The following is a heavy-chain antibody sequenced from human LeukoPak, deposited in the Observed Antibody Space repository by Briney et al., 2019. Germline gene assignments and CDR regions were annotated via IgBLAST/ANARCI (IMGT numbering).Heavy chain of an antibody. CDR1: GFXFSRSW. V-gene: IGHV3-7*02. J-gene: IGHJ4*02. CDR3: ATYFYDNTHWGC. Sequence: GGSLRLSCAASGFXFSRSWMSWVRQAPGKGLEWVANINQDGSQGYYVDSVEGRFTISRDNARNSLDLQMNSLRADDTAVYYCATYFYDNTHWGCWGQGTLVTVSS. CDR2: INQDGSQG. D-gene: IGHD3-22*01.